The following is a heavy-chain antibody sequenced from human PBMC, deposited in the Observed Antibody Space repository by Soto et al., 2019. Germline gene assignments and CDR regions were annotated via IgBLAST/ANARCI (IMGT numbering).Heavy chain of an antibody. J-gene: IGHJ6*02. CDR1: GFTFSSYA. D-gene: IGHD3-22*01. CDR3: AKVSPSTYYDHYYYGMDV. V-gene: IGHV3-23*01. Sequence: GGSLRLSCAASGFTFSSYAMSWVRQAPGKGLEWVSAISGSGGSTYYADSVKGRFTISRDNSKNTLYLQMNSLRAEDTAVFYCAKVSPSTYYDHYYYGMDVWGQGTTVTVSS. CDR2: ISGSGGST.